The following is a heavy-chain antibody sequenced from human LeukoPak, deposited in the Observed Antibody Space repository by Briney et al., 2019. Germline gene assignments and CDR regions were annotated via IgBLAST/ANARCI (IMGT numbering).Heavy chain of an antibody. J-gene: IGHJ3*01. Sequence: GGPLRLSCAGSGFTFSNYPMHWVRQAPGKGLEWVAIISYDESTQYYADSVKGRFTISRDNSKKSLYLQMNGLRPDDTALYYCAREGAIVGNAFDLWGLGTMVIVSS. CDR3: AREGAIVGNAFDL. V-gene: IGHV3-30-3*01. D-gene: IGHD3-16*02. CDR2: ISYDESTQ. CDR1: GFTFSNYP.